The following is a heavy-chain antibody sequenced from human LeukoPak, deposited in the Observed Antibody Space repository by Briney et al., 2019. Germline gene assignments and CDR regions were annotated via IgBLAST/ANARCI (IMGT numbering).Heavy chain of an antibody. CDR1: GFTFSDYY. J-gene: IGHJ4*02. CDR2: ISSSGSTI. Sequence: GGSLRLSCAASGFTFSDYYMSWIRQAPGKGLEWVSYISSSGSTIYYADSVKGRFTISRDNAKNSLYLQMNSLRAEDTAVYYCARSVGLAARVPFFDYWGQGTLVTVSS. CDR3: ARSVGLAARVPFFDY. V-gene: IGHV3-11*04. D-gene: IGHD6-6*01.